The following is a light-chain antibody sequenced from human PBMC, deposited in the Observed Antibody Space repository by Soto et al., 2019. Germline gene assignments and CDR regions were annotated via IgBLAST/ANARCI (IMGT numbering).Light chain of an antibody. CDR3: SSFTSSNTYV. Sequence: QSALTQPPSVSGSPGQSVAISCSGTSSDVGSYNRVSWYQQPPGTAPKLMIYDVNNRPSGVPDRLSGSKSGNTASLTISGLQAEDEADYYCSSFTSSNTYVFGIGTKLTVL. J-gene: IGLJ1*01. V-gene: IGLV2-18*02. CDR2: DVN. CDR1: SSDVGSYNR.